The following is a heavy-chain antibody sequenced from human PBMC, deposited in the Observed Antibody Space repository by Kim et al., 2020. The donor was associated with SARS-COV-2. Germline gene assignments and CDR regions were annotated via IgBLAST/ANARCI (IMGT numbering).Heavy chain of an antibody. J-gene: IGHJ3*02. Sequence: GGSLRLSCAASGFTFSSYSMNWVRQAPGKGLEWVSYISSSISTTYYADSVKGRFTISRDNAKNSLYLQKNSLRAEDTAVYYWARTWGSNRKYPAMLSCDNWGQGTMVSVPS. D-gene: IGHD2-2*01. CDR1: GFTFSSYS. CDR2: ISSSISTT. CDR3: ARTWGSNRKYPAMLSCDN. V-gene: IGHV3-48*04.